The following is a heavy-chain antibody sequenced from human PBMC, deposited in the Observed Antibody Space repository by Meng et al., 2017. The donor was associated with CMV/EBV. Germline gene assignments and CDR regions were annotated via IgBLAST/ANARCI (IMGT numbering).Heavy chain of an antibody. CDR2: IYYSGST. V-gene: IGHV4-61*01. CDR3: ARDQGAHIDY. Sequence: GSLRLSCTVSGGSVSSGSYYWSWIRQPPGKGLEWIGYIYYSGSTNYNPSLKSRVTISVDTSKNQFSLKLSSVTAADTAVYYCARDQGAHIDYWGQGTLVTVSS. J-gene: IGHJ4*02. CDR1: GGSVSSGSYY.